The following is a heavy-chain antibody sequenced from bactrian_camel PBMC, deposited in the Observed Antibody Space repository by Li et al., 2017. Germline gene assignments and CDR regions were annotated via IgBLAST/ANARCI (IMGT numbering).Heavy chain of an antibody. D-gene: IGHD3*01. CDR2: IATGSGNT. CDR3: AARRAHCARDQVSKVMTH. V-gene: IGHV3S54*01. CDR1: GYCV. J-gene: IGHJ4*01. Sequence: HVQLVESGGGSVQPGGSLRLSCAASGYCVGWSRQAPGKEREGVARIATGSGNTYYADSVKGRFTISQDNAKNTLYLQMSSLKPEDSAIYRCAARRAHCARDQVSKVMTHWGQGTQVTVS.